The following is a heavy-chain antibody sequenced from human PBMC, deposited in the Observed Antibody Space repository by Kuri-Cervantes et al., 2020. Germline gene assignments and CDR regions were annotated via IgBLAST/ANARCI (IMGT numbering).Heavy chain of an antibody. J-gene: IGHJ6*02. CDR3: GKDIMAGGMDV. CDR2: ISGSGGST. CDR1: GFTFSSYA. D-gene: IGHD2-8*01. Sequence: GESLKISCAASGFTFSSYAMSWVRQAPGKGLEWVSAISGSGGSTYYADSVKGRFTISRDNSKNTLYLQMNSLRAEDTALYYCGKDIMAGGMDVWGQGTTVTVSS. V-gene: IGHV3-23*01.